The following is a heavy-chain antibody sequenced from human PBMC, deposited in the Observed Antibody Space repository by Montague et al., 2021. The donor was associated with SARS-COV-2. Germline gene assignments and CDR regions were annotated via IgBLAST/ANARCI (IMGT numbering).Heavy chain of an antibody. CDR3: ARHVYDILTGYYTYWYFGL. D-gene: IGHD3-9*01. J-gene: IGHJ2*01. CDR1: GGSRSSSSYY. Sequence: SETLSLTCTVSGGSRSSSSYYWGWIRQPPGKGWEWIGSIYYSGSTHYNTSLKSRVTISVDASKNQFSLKLSSVTAADTAVYYCARHVYDILTGYYTYWYFGLWGRGTLVTVSS. CDR2: IYYSGST. V-gene: IGHV4-39*01.